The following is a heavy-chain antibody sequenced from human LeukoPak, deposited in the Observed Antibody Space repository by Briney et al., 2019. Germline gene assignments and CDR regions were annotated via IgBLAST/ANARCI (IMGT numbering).Heavy chain of an antibody. D-gene: IGHD3-22*01. Sequence: SETLSLTCAVYGGSFGGYYWSWIRQPPGKGLEWIGEINHSGSTNYNPSLKSRVTISVDTSKNQFSLKLSSVTAADTAVYYCARVKWDYYDSSGYYEYYFDYWGQGTLVTVSS. CDR1: GGSFGGYY. V-gene: IGHV4-34*01. J-gene: IGHJ4*02. CDR2: INHSGST. CDR3: ARVKWDYYDSSGYYEYYFDY.